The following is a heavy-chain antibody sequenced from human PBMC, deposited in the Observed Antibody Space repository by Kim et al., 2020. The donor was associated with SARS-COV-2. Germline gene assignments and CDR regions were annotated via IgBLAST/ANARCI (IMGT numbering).Heavy chain of an antibody. D-gene: IGHD3-10*01. V-gene: IGHV3-7*03. CDR3: ASGAWFGAYYFDY. CDR2: IKQDGSEK. J-gene: IGHJ4*02. Sequence: GGSLRLSCAASGFSISTYWMSWVRQAPGKGLEWVANIKQDGSEKYYVDSVKGRFTISRDNAKNSLFLQMNSLRAEDTAVYYCASGAWFGAYYFDYWGQGTLVTVSS. CDR1: GFSISTYW.